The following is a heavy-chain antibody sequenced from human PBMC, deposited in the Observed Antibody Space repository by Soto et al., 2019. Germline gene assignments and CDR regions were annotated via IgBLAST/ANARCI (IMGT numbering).Heavy chain of an antibody. Sequence: PGESLKISCKASGYSFTSYWIGWVRQMPGKGLEWMGIIYPGDSDTRYSPSFQGQVTISADKSISTAYLQWSSLKASDTAMYYCARAYYYDSSGYYYYGMDVWGQGTTVTVSS. CDR1: GYSFTSYW. CDR3: ARAYYYDSSGYYYYGMDV. J-gene: IGHJ6*02. V-gene: IGHV5-51*01. D-gene: IGHD3-22*01. CDR2: IYPGDSDT.